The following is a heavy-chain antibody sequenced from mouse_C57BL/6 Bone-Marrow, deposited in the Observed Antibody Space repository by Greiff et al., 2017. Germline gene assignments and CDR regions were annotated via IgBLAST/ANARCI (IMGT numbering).Heavy chain of an antibody. CDR1: GFTFSSYG. J-gene: IGHJ3*01. V-gene: IGHV5-6*01. CDR3: ARRLLPAWFAY. CDR2: ISSGGSYT. D-gene: IGHD3-2*02. Sequence: EVQLVESGGDLAKPGGSLKLSCAASGFTFSSYGMSWVRQTPDKRLEWVATISSGGSYTYYPDSVKGRFTISRDNAKNTLYLQMSSLKSEDTAMYYCARRLLPAWFAYWGQGTLVTVSA.